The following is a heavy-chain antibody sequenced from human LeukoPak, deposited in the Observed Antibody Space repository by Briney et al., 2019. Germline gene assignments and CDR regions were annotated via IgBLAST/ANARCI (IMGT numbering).Heavy chain of an antibody. CDR1: GFTVSSNY. CDR2: IYSGGST. CDR3: ARELPSTPYFDY. D-gene: IGHD2-15*01. J-gene: IGHJ4*02. Sequence: GGSLRLSCAASGFTVSSNYMTWVRQAPGKGLEWVSVIYSGGSTYYADSVKGRFTISRDNSKNTLYLQMNSLRAEDTAVYYCARELPSTPYFDYWGQGTLVTVSS. V-gene: IGHV3-53*01.